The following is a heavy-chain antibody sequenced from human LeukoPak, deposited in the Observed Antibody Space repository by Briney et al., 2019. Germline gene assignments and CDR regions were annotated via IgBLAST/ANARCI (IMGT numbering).Heavy chain of an antibody. D-gene: IGHD3-10*01. J-gene: IGHJ4*02. CDR1: GGTFSSYA. CDR2: IIPIFGTA. Sequence: SVTVSCTASGGTFSSYAISWVRQAPGQGLEWMGGIIPIFGTANYAQKFQGRVTITADESTSTAYMELSSLRSEDTAVYYCARDRFYYGSGSSMFDYWGQGTLVTVSS. CDR3: ARDRFYYGSGSSMFDY. V-gene: IGHV1-69*13.